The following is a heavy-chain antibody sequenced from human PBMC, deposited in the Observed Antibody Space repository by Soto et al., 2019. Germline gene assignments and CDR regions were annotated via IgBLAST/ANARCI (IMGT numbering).Heavy chain of an antibody. Sequence: GGSLRLSCAASGFTFSSYGMHWVRQAPGKGLEWVAVISYDGSNKYYADSVKGRFTISRDNSKNTLYLQMNSLRAEDTAVYYCAKDSSSWNGWFDPWGQGTLVTVSS. CDR2: ISYDGSNK. CDR1: GFTFSSYG. CDR3: AKDSSSWNGWFDP. J-gene: IGHJ5*02. D-gene: IGHD6-13*01. V-gene: IGHV3-30*18.